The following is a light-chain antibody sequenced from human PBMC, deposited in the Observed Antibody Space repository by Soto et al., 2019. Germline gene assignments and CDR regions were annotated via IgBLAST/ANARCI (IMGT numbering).Light chain of an antibody. CDR1: SSNIGSNT. CDR3: AAWDDSMIGFYV. CDR2: NTN. Sequence: QSVLTQPPSSSGTPGQRVTISCSGSSSNIGSNTVSWYQQLPGTAPKLLIYNTNQRPSGVPDRFSGSKSGTSASLAISGLQSADEADYYCAAWDDSMIGFYVFGTGNKVTVL. V-gene: IGLV1-44*01. J-gene: IGLJ1*01.